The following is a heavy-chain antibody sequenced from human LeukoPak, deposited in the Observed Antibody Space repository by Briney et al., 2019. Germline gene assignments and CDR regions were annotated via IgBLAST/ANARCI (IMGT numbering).Heavy chain of an antibody. CDR2: INSDGSST. J-gene: IGHJ4*02. Sequence: GGSLRLSCAASGFTFSSYWMHWVRQAPGKGLVWVSRINSDGSSTSYADSVKGRFTISRDNAKNTLYLQMNSLRAEDTAVYYYARDSSSSSVDYWGQGTLVTVSS. D-gene: IGHD6-6*01. CDR1: GFTFSSYW. V-gene: IGHV3-74*01. CDR3: ARDSSSSSVDY.